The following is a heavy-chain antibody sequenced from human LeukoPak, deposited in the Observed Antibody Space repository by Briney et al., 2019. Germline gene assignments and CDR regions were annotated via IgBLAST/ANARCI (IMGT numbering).Heavy chain of an antibody. V-gene: IGHV1-8*01. D-gene: IGHD7-27*01. Sequence: GASVKVSCKASGYTFTSYDFNWVRQATGQRPEWMGWMSPNSGDTDYAQKFQDRVTMTTNTSISTAYMELSSLRSDDTAVYYCARGPLNWGYDYWGPGTLVTVSS. J-gene: IGHJ4*02. CDR3: ARGPLNWGYDY. CDR2: MSPNSGDT. CDR1: GYTFTSYD.